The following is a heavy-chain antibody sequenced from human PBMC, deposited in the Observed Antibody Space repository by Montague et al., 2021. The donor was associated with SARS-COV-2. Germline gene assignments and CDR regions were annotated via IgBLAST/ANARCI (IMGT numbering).Heavy chain of an antibody. V-gene: IGHV2-70*11. Sequence: PALVKPTQTLTLTCTFSGFSLSTSGMCMTWIRQPPGKALEWLARIDWDGDKYYNTPLKSRLTISKDTSKNLVVLTMTNMDPVDTATYYCARGPSDTYYYNGMDFWGRGTTVTVSS. CDR2: IDWDGDK. CDR1: GFSLSTSGMC. CDR3: ARGPSDTYYYNGMDF. J-gene: IGHJ6*02.